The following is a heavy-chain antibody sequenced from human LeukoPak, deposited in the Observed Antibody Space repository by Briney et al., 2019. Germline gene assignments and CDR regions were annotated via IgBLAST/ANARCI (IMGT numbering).Heavy chain of an antibody. CDR3: SRDSGYCSGGSCWYFDF. J-gene: IGHJ4*02. CDR2: INPNSGGT. D-gene: IGHD2-15*01. V-gene: IGHV1-2*02. CDR1: GYTFTGYY. Sequence: GASVKVSSKASGYTFTGYYIHWVRQAPGQGLEWMGWINPNSGGTNYAQKFQGRVTMTRDTSMSTAYMELSGLRSDDTAVYYCSRDSGYCSGGSCWYFDFWGQGTLVTVSA.